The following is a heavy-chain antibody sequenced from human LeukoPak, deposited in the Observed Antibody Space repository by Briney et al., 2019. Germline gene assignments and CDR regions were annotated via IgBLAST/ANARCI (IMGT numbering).Heavy chain of an antibody. J-gene: IGHJ4*02. Sequence: SETLSLTCTVSGGSISSSSYYWGWIRQPPGKGLEWIGYIYYSGSTYYNPSLKSRVTISVDTSKNQFSLKLSSVTAADTAVYYCASGTVVTAIHFDYWGQGTLVTVSS. V-gene: IGHV4-30-4*08. CDR2: IYYSGST. D-gene: IGHD2-21*02. CDR1: GGSISSSSYY. CDR3: ASGTVVTAIHFDY.